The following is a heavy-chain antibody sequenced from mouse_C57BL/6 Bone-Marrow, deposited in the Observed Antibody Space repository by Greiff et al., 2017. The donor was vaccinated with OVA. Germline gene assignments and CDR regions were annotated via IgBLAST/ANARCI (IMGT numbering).Heavy chain of an antibody. V-gene: IGHV1-22*01. J-gene: IGHJ2*01. CDR1: GYTFTDYN. CDR2: INPNNGGT. Sequence: EVQRVESGPELVKPGASVKMSCKASGYTFTDYNMHWVKQSHGKSLEWIGYINPNNGGTSYNQKFKGKATLTVNKSSSTAYMELRSLTSEDSAVYYCARGGYDYDEDYWGQGTTLTVSS. CDR3: ARGGYDYDEDY. D-gene: IGHD2-4*01.